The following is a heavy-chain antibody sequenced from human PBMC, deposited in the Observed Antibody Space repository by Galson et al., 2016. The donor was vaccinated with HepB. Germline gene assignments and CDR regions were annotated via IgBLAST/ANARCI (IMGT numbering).Heavy chain of an antibody. CDR3: AKRRTYCSGGRCHAGWFDP. Sequence: SLRLSCAASGFTFSSYAMSWVRQAPGKGLEWVSGISGDGGTTYYKDSVKGRFTISRDNSKNTLYLQMNSSRADDTAVYYCAKRRTYCSGGRCHAGWFDPWGQGTLVTVSS. CDR2: ISGDGGTT. D-gene: IGHD2-15*01. CDR1: GFTFSSYA. V-gene: IGHV3-23*01. J-gene: IGHJ5*02.